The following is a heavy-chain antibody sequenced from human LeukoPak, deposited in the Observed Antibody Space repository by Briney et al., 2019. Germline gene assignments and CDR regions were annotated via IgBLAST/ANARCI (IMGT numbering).Heavy chain of an antibody. V-gene: IGHV1-69*06. CDR2: IIPLFGTP. CDR3: ASATLRCSGGSCYEMDV. CDR1: GYTFRNYG. J-gene: IGHJ6*04. Sequence: SVKVSCKTSGYTFRNYGITWVRQIPGQGLEWMGGIIPLFGTPDYAQKFQDRLTITADKSTSTAYMELSSLRSEDTAVYYCASATLRCSGGSCYEMDVWGKGTTVTVSS. D-gene: IGHD2-15*01.